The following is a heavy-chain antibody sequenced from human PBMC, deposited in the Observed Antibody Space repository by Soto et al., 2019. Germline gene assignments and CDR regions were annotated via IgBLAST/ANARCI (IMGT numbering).Heavy chain of an antibody. Sequence: QVQLVQSGAEVKKPGSSVKVSCKASGGTFSSYAISWVRQAPGQGLEWMGGIIPIFGTANYAQKFQGRVTITADESTSTAYMELSSLRSDDTAVYYCARAIVGATKGYFDYWGQGTLVTVSS. V-gene: IGHV1-69*01. D-gene: IGHD1-26*01. J-gene: IGHJ4*02. CDR2: IIPIFGTA. CDR3: ARAIVGATKGYFDY. CDR1: GGTFSSYA.